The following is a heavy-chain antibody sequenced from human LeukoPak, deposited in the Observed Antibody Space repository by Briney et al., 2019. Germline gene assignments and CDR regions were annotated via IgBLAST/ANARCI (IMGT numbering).Heavy chain of an antibody. Sequence: ASVKVSCKVSGYTLTELSMHWVRQAPGQGLEWMGWINPNSGGTNYAQKLQGRVTMTTDTSTSTAFLELRSLRSDDTAVYYCARDLLYTTSWTFYNWFDPWGQGTLVTVSS. CDR2: INPNSGGT. CDR3: ARDLLYTTSWTFYNWFDP. J-gene: IGHJ5*02. D-gene: IGHD6-13*01. CDR1: GYTLTELS. V-gene: IGHV1-2*02.